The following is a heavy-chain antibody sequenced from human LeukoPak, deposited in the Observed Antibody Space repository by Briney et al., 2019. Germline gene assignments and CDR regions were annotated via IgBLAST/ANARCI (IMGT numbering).Heavy chain of an antibody. CDR3: ATVHQGSGSYCFDY. V-gene: IGHV1-24*01. CDR1: GYTLTELS. J-gene: IGHJ4*02. D-gene: IGHD3-10*01. Sequence: ASVTVSCKVSGYTLTELSMHWVRQAPGKGLEWMGGFDPEDGETIYAQKFQGRVTMTEDTSTDTAYMELSSLRSEDTAVYYCATVHQGSGSYCFDYWGRGTLVTVSS. CDR2: FDPEDGET.